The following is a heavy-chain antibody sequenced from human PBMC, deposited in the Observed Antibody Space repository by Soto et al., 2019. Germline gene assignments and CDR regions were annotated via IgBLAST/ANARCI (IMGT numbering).Heavy chain of an antibody. J-gene: IGHJ4*02. CDR3: ARQAKIGDRSQFYFDS. D-gene: IGHD3-16*01. V-gene: IGHV3-30*04. CDR1: GFTFSFYA. CDR2: ISYNGRNK. Sequence: SCAASGFTFSFYAMHWVRQAPGKGLEWVAVISYNGRNKHYVDSVKGRFTISRDNSQDTLYLQMDSLRPDDTAVYYCARQAKIGDRSQFYFDSWGQGTLVTVSS.